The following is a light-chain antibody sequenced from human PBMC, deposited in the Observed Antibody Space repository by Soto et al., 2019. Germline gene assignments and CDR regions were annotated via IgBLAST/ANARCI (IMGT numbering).Light chain of an antibody. CDR3: QRYNSNPWT. CDR1: QSVNGW. CDR2: AAS. J-gene: IGKJ1*01. V-gene: IGKV1-5*01. Sequence: DIQMTQSPSTLSASVGDRVTITCRASQSVNGWLAWYQQKPGKAPKLLIYAASNLESGVPSRFSGSGSGTEFTLTISSLRPDDSATYYCQRYNSNPWTFGQGTKVEVK.